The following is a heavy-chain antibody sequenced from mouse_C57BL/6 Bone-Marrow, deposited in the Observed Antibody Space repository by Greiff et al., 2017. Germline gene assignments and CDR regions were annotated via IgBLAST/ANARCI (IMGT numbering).Heavy chain of an antibody. CDR2: IDPENGDT. CDR3: TIYDCYYKAMDY. J-gene: IGHJ4*01. CDR1: GFTIKDDY. D-gene: IGHD2-3*01. V-gene: IGHV14-4*01. Sequence: VQLQQSGAELVRPGASVKLSCTASGFTIKDDYMHWVKQRPEQGLEWIGWIDPENGDTEYASKFQGKATITADTSSNTAYLQLSSLTSEDTAVXYYTIYDCYYKAMDYWGQGTSVTVSS.